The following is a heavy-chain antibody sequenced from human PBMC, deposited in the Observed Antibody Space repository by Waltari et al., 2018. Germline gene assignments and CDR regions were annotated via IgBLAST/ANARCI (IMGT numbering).Heavy chain of an antibody. D-gene: IGHD6-19*01. CDR3: ARDRGWNTLDY. J-gene: IGHJ4*02. Sequence: EVQLVESGGGLVQPGGSLRLSCAASGFTFRSNWIAWVRQAPGRGLEWVANINQDGGETYYVDSVRGRFTISRDNARNSLYLQMGSLRDEDTALYYCARDRGWNTLDYWGQGTLVTVSS. V-gene: IGHV3-7*04. CDR1: GFTFRSNW. CDR2: INQDGGET.